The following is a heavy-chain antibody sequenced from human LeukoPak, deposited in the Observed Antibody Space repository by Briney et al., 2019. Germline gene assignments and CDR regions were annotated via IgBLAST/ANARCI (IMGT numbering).Heavy chain of an antibody. J-gene: IGHJ3*02. CDR1: GYTLTELS. CDR2: FDPEDGET. Sequence: ASVKVSCKVSGYTLTELSMHWVRQAPGKGLEWTGGFDPEDGETIYAQKLQGRVTMTTDTSTSTAYMELRSLRSDDTAVYYCARGGTMVRGVSGAFDIWGQGTMVTVSS. CDR3: ARGGTMVRGVSGAFDI. D-gene: IGHD3-10*01. V-gene: IGHV1-24*01.